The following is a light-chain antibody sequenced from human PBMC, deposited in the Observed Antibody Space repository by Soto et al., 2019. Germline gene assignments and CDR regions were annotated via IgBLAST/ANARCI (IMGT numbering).Light chain of an antibody. CDR2: GAS. V-gene: IGKV3-20*01. CDR1: QSVSSNY. J-gene: IGKJ1*01. Sequence: DIVLTQSPGTLSFFSGEIATLSCRPSQSVSSNYLAWYQQKPGQAPRLLIYGASSRATGIPDRFSGSGSGTDFTLTISSLQPEDCATYYCQKSYSTPWKCGQGNTGAIK. CDR3: QKSYSTPWK.